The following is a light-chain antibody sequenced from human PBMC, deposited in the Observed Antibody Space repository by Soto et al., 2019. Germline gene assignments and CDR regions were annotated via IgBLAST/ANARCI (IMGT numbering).Light chain of an antibody. V-gene: IGLV1-40*01. Sequence: QSVLTQPPSVSGAPGQRVTISCTGSSSNIGAGYDVHWYHHLPGAAPKLLIYGNGNRPSGVPDRFSGSKSGTSASLAITGLQAEDEADYYCQSYDSSLSAVVFGGGTKLTVL. CDR3: QSYDSSLSAVV. CDR2: GNG. J-gene: IGLJ2*01. CDR1: SSNIGAGYD.